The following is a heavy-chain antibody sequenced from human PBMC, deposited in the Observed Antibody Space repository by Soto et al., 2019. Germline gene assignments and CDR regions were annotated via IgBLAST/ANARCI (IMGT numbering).Heavy chain of an antibody. Sequence: GGSLRLSCAASGFTFSNYAVTWVRQAPGKGLEWVSTISGSGGSTYYADSVKGRFTISRDNSKNTLYLQMNSLRAEDTAVYYCAKDQGSSWYXIDYWGQGTLVTVSS. CDR3: AKDQGSSWYXIDY. V-gene: IGHV3-23*01. J-gene: IGHJ4*02. CDR1: GFTFSNYA. CDR2: ISGSGGST. D-gene: IGHD6-13*01.